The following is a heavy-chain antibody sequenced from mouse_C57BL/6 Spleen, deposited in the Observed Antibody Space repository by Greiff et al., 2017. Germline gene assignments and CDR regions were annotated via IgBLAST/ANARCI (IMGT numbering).Heavy chain of an antibody. Sequence: QVQLQQPGAELVKPGASVKLSCKASGYTFTSYWMHWVKQRPGQGLEWIGMIHPNSGSTNYNEKFKSKATLTVDKSSSTAYMQLSSLTSEDSAVYYCARWGNYDYYFDHWGQGTTLTVSS. D-gene: IGHD2-4*01. CDR2: IHPNSGST. V-gene: IGHV1-64*01. CDR1: GYTFTSYW. J-gene: IGHJ2*01. CDR3: ARWGNYDYYFDH.